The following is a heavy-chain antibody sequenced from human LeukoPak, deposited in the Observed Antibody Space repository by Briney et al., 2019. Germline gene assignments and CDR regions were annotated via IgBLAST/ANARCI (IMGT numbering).Heavy chain of an antibody. V-gene: IGHV3-21*01. J-gene: IGHJ5*02. D-gene: IGHD6-19*01. CDR2: ISSSSSYI. CDR3: ARDSGWKVNWFDP. Sequence: GGSLRLSCAASGFTFSSYSMNWVRQAPGKGLEWVSSISSSSSYIYYADSVKGRFTISRDNAKNSLYLQMNSLRAEDTAVYYCARDSGWKVNWFDPWGQGTLVTVSS. CDR1: GFTFSSYS.